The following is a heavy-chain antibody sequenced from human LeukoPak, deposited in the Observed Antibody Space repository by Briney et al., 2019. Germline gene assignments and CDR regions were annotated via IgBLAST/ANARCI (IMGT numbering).Heavy chain of an antibody. J-gene: IGHJ4*02. V-gene: IGHV4-59*11. CDR2: IFYSGTT. CDR1: GGSISSHF. D-gene: IGHD6-25*01. Sequence: SETLSLTCTVSGGSISSHFWSWLRQPPGKGLEWIGYIFYSGTTKYNPSLRSRVTISADTSKNQFSLKLSSVTAADTAVYYCARIDSSVAYWGQGTLVTVSS. CDR3: ARIDSSVAY.